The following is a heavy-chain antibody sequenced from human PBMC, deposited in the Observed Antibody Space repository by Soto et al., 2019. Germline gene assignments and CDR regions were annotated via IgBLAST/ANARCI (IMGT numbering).Heavy chain of an antibody. CDR1: GYTFTSYY. V-gene: IGHV1-46*01. J-gene: IGHJ3*02. CDR2: INPSGGST. CDR3: ARDLERLRFLEWSPSHAFDI. Sequence: ASVKVSCKASGYTFTSYYMHWVRQAPGQGLEWMGIINPSGGSTSYAQKFQGRVTMTRDTSTSTVYMEPSSLRSEDTAVYYCARDLERLRFLEWSPSHAFDIWGQGTMVTVSS. D-gene: IGHD3-3*01.